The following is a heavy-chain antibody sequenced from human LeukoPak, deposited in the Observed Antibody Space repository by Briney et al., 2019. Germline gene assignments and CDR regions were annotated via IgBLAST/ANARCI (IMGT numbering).Heavy chain of an antibody. CDR3: ARRKIVYGNYYYYYMDV. CDR2: MNPNSGNT. V-gene: IGHV1-18*04. CDR1: GYTFTGYY. J-gene: IGHJ6*03. Sequence: ASVKVSCKASGYTFTGYYMHWVRQAPGQGLEWMGWMNPNSGNTAYAQKLQGRVTMTTDTSTSTAYMELRSLRSDDTAVYYCARRKIVYGNYYYYYMDVWGKGTTVTVSS. D-gene: IGHD2/OR15-2a*01.